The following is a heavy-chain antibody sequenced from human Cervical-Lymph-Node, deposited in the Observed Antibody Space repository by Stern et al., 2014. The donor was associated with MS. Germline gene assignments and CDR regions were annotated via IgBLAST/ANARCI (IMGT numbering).Heavy chain of an antibody. V-gene: IGHV3-30*03. Sequence: VQLVESGGGVVQPGRSLTLSCAASGFSLSNSAMHWVRPAPGNGLAWVAVMSFVGGNKKYGDSVKGRFSISRDMANNTLFLQMNSLRPEDTAVYYCMGVGDAMHVWGQGTTVIVSS. J-gene: IGHJ6*02. CDR3: MGVGDAMHV. CDR2: MSFVGGNK. CDR1: GFSLSNSA.